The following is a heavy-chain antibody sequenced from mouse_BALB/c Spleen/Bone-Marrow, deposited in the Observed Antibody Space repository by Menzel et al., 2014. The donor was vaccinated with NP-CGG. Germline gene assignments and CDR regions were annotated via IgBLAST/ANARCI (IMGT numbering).Heavy chain of an antibody. CDR1: GYAFTNYL. Sequence: VQLQQSGAELVRPGTSVKVSCKASGYAFTNYLIEWVKQRPGQGLEWIGVINPGSGGTNYNEKFKGKATLTADNSSSTAYMQLSSLTSDDSAVYFCARDGDYDEGYAMDYWGQGTSVTVSS. J-gene: IGHJ4*01. D-gene: IGHD2-4*01. V-gene: IGHV1-54*01. CDR2: INPGSGGT. CDR3: ARDGDYDEGYAMDY.